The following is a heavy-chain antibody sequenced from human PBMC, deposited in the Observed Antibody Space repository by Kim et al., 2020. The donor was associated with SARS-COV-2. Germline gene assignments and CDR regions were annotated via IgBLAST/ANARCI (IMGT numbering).Heavy chain of an antibody. CDR2: IYYSGST. Sequence: SETLSLTCTVSGGSISSSSYYWGWIRQPPGKELEWIGSIYYSGSTYYNPSLKSRVTISVDTSKNQFSLKLSSVTAADTAVYYCARRIAAAGRIDYWGQGTLVTVSS. J-gene: IGHJ4*02. D-gene: IGHD6-13*01. CDR1: GGSISSSSYY. V-gene: IGHV4-39*01. CDR3: ARRIAAAGRIDY.